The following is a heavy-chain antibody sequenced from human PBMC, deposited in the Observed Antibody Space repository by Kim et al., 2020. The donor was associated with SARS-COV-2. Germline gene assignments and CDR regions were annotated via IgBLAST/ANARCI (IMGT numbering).Heavy chain of an antibody. V-gene: IGHV1-8*01. Sequence: ASVKVSCKASGYTFTRYDINWVRQATGQGLEWMGWMNPNSGNTGYAQKFQGRVTMTRNTSISTAYMELSSLRSEDTAVYYCARTLEWNSYPFGYYYYYMDVWGKGTTVTVSS. J-gene: IGHJ6*03. CDR3: ARTLEWNSYPFGYYYYYMDV. CDR1: GYTFTRYD. CDR2: MNPNSGNT. D-gene: IGHD1-7*01.